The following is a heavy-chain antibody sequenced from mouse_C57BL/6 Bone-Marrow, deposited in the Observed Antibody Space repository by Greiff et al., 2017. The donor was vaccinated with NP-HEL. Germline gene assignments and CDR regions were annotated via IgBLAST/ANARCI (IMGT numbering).Heavy chain of an antibody. V-gene: IGHV1-42*01. CDR1: GYSFTGYY. J-gene: IGHJ2*01. D-gene: IGHD3-2*02. CDR2: INPSTGGT. Sequence: VQLQQSGPELVKPGASVKISCKASGYSFTGYYMNWVKQSPEKSLEWIGEINPSTGGTTYNQKFKAKATLTVDKSSSTAYMQLKSLTSEDSAVYYCARKRLAYFDYWGQGTTLTVSS. CDR3: ARKRLAYFDY.